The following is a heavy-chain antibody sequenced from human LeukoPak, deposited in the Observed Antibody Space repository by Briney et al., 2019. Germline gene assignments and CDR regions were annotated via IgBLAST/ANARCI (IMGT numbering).Heavy chain of an antibody. V-gene: IGHV3-9*01. CDR3: ARGKVVAATQGNWFDP. CDR2: ISWNSGSI. Sequence: GRSLRLSCAASGFTFDDYAMHWVRQAPGKGLEWVSGISWNSGSIGYADSVKGRFTISRDNAKNSLYLQMNSLRSDDTAVYYCARGKVVAATQGNWFDPWGQGTLVTVSS. J-gene: IGHJ5*02. CDR1: GFTFDDYA. D-gene: IGHD2-15*01.